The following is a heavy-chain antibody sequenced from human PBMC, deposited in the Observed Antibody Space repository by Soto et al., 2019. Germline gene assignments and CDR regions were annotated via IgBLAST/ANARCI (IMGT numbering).Heavy chain of an antibody. Sequence: PGGSLRLSCAASGFTSSSHAMSWVRQPPGKGLEWVSAISGSAEKTYYADSVKVRFTISRDNSKNTLHLQMSSLRAEDTAVYYCTKDPYYDFWSGSWFDPWGQGTLVTVSS. V-gene: IGHV3-23*01. CDR2: ISGSAEKT. CDR1: GFTSSSHA. D-gene: IGHD3-3*01. CDR3: TKDPYYDFWSGSWFDP. J-gene: IGHJ5*02.